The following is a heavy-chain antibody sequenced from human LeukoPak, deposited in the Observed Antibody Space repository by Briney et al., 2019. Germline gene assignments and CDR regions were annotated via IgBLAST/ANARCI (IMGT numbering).Heavy chain of an antibody. V-gene: IGHV3-48*01. J-gene: IGHJ4*02. D-gene: IGHD2-21*01. CDR2: IHSRSRTM. CDR1: GFTFSSYD. CDR3: ARTLVSFPI. Sequence: GGSLRISCAASGFTFSSYDRNWVRQAPGKGLEWISYIHSRSRTMYYADSVKGRFTISRDNAKNSLYLQMNSLKVEDTAVYYCARTLVSFPIWGQGTLVTVSS.